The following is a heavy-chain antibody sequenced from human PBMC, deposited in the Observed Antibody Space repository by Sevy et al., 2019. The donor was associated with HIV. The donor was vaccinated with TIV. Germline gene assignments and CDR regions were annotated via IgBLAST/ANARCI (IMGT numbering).Heavy chain of an antibody. CDR2: IDPKSGGT. V-gene: IGHV1-2*02. CDR3: ARGGSKWNDDYFDY. CDR1: GYTFSVKY. J-gene: IGHJ4*02. D-gene: IGHD1-20*01. Sequence: ASVKVSCKASGYTFSVKYIHWMRQAPGQGLEWVGWIDPKSGGTSYAQKFQGRVSMTRDTSISTAYMELYWLTSDDTAVYYCARGGSKWNDDYFDYWGQGSLLTVSS.